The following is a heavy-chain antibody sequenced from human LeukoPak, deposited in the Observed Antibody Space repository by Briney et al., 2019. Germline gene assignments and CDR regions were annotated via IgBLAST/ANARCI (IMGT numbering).Heavy chain of an antibody. Sequence: SETLSLTCTVSGGSISSGGYYWSWIRQHPGKGLEWIGYIYYSGSTYYNPSLKSRVTISVDTSKNQFSLKLSSVTAADTAVYYCARVSGDILTGFDYWGQGTLVTVSS. CDR1: GGSISSGGYY. D-gene: IGHD3-9*01. CDR2: IYYSGST. V-gene: IGHV4-31*03. CDR3: ARVSGDILTGFDY. J-gene: IGHJ4*02.